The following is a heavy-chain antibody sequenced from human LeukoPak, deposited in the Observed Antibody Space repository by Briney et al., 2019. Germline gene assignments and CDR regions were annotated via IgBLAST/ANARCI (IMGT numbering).Heavy chain of an antibody. D-gene: IGHD3-22*01. Sequence: SETLSLTCSVSGGSISSTSYYWGWIRQPPGKGLEWIGSIYYSGSTYYSPSLKSRVTISVDTSKNQFSLKLSSVTAADTAVYYCARTPTLYYYDSSGFYYYGMDVWGQGTTVTVSS. V-gene: IGHV4-39*07. J-gene: IGHJ6*02. CDR1: GGSISSTSYY. CDR2: IYYSGST. CDR3: ARTPTLYYYDSSGFYYYGMDV.